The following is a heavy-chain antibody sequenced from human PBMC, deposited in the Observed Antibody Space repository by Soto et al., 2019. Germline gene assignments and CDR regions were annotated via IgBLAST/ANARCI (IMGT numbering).Heavy chain of an antibody. Sequence: SLRLSCAASVFTFNNYGIHWVRQTPGQGLEWVAVISSDGSKKYYADSVKGRFTISRDNSKNTLYLQMSSLRAEDTAVYYCAKGDYYDSSGPFDYWGQGTVVTVSS. CDR1: VFTFNNYG. V-gene: IGHV3-30*18. D-gene: IGHD3-22*01. J-gene: IGHJ4*02. CDR2: ISSDGSKK. CDR3: AKGDYYDSSGPFDY.